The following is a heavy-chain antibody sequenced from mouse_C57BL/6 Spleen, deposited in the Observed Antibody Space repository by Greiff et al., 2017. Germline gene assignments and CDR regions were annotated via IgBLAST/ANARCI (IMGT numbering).Heavy chain of an antibody. J-gene: IGHJ4*01. Sequence: SGPELVKPGASVKISCKASGYTFTDYYINWVKQRPGQGLEWIGWIFPGSGSTYYNEKFKGKATLTVDKSSSTAYMLLSSLTSEDSAVYFCARSDGSSQGAMDYWGQGTSVTVSS. V-gene: IGHV1-75*01. D-gene: IGHD1-1*01. CDR2: IFPGSGST. CDR3: ARSDGSSQGAMDY. CDR1: GYTFTDYY.